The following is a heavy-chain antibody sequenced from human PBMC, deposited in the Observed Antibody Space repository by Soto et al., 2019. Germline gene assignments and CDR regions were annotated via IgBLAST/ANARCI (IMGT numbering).Heavy chain of an antibody. D-gene: IGHD3-22*01. CDR3: ARALRYYYDSSVYFDY. V-gene: IGHV1-46*03. CDR1: GYTFTSYY. J-gene: IGHJ4*02. Sequence: ASVKVSCKASGYTFTSYYMHWVRQAPGQGLEWMGIINPSGGSTSYAQKFQGRVTMTRDTSTSTVYMELSSLRSEDTAVYYCARALRYYYDSSVYFDYWGQGTLVTVSS. CDR2: INPSGGST.